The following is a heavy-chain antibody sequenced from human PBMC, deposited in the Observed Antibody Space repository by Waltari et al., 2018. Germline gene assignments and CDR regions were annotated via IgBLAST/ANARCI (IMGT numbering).Heavy chain of an antibody. Sequence: QLQLQESGPGLVKPSETLSLTCTVSGGSISSSSYYWGWIRQPPGKGLEWIGSIYYSGSTSDNPALKSRVTISVDTAKNQFSLKLSSVTAADTAVYYCARDGGSGSYEDFDLWGRGTLVTVSS. CDR3: ARDGGSGSYEDFDL. CDR1: GGSISSSSYY. J-gene: IGHJ2*01. CDR2: IYYSGST. V-gene: IGHV4-39*07. D-gene: IGHD3-10*01.